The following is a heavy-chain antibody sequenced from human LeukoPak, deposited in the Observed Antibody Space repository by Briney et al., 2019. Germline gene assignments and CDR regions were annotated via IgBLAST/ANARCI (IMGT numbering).Heavy chain of an antibody. CDR3: ARDLAWGAFDY. CDR2: VSPPGGGT. V-gene: IGHV3-23*01. CDR1: GITFSSYS. D-gene: IGHD7-27*01. Sequence: PGGSLRLSCVASGITFSSYSMNWVRLAPGKGLEWVSGVSPPGGGTYYADSVKGRFTISRDDSRNTLSLQMNSLRVEDTAVYYCARDLAWGAFDYWGQGILVAVSS. J-gene: IGHJ4*02.